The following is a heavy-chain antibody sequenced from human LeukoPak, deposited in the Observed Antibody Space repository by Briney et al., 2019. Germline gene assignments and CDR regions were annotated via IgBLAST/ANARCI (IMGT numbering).Heavy chain of an antibody. D-gene: IGHD6-19*01. J-gene: IGHJ5*02. CDR1: GFTFSSYG. CDR3: AKDYRRGLIAVENWFDP. Sequence: GGSLRLSCAASGFTFSSYGMHWVRQAPGKGLEWVAFIRYDGSNKYYADSVKGRFTISRDNSKNTLYLQMNSLRAEDTAVYYCAKDYRRGLIAVENWFDPWGQGTLVTVSS. CDR2: IRYDGSNK. V-gene: IGHV3-30*02.